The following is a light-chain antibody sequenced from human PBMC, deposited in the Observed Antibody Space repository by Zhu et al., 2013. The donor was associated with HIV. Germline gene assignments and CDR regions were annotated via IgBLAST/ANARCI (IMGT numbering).Light chain of an antibody. CDR1: QDVSTW. J-gene: IGKJ3*01. CDR2: EVS. V-gene: IGKV1-12*02. Sequence: DIQMTQSPSSVSASIGDRVTITCRASQDVSTWLAWYQQKPGQAPKLLIYEVSNLQSGVPSRFSGSGSGTEFTLTISSLQPEDFATYYCQQANSFPSITFGPGTRVDIK. CDR3: QQANSFPSIT.